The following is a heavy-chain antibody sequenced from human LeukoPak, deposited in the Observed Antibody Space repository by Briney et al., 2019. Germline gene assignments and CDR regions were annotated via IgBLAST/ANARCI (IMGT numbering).Heavy chain of an antibody. CDR2: IYTSGST. V-gene: IGHV4-4*07. CDR3: ARVVRYSYGEPTTGYGMDV. D-gene: IGHD5-18*01. Sequence: SETLSLTCIVSGGSISSYYWSWIRQPAGKGLEWIGRIYTSGSTNYNPSLKSRVTMSVDTSKNQFSLKLSSVTAADTAVYYCARVVRYSYGEPTTGYGMDVWGQGTTVTVSS. J-gene: IGHJ6*02. CDR1: GGSISSYY.